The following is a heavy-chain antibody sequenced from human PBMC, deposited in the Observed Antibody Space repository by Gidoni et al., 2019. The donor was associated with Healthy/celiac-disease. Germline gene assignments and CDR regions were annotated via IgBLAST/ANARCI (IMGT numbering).Heavy chain of an antibody. CDR3: AKDFAWYYDFWSGYYDFDY. Sequence: EVQLLESGGGLVQPGGSLRLSCAASGFTFSRYAMSWVRQAPGKGLEWVSAISGSGGSTYYADSVKGRFTISRDNSKNTLYLQMNSLRAEDTAVYYCAKDFAWYYDFWSGYYDFDYWGQGTLVTVSS. J-gene: IGHJ4*02. D-gene: IGHD3-3*01. CDR2: ISGSGGST. V-gene: IGHV3-23*01. CDR1: GFTFSRYA.